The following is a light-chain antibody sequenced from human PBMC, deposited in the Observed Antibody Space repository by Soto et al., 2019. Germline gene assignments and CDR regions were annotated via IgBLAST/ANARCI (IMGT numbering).Light chain of an antibody. J-gene: IGKJ4*01. CDR2: GAS. Sequence: EIVMTQSPATLSVSPGERATLSCRASQSVSSNLAWYQQKPGQAPRLLIYGASTRATGIPARFSGSGSATDSTLTISSLQSEDFAVYYCQQYNNWPLTFGGGTKVEIK. V-gene: IGKV3D-15*01. CDR1: QSVSSN. CDR3: QQYNNWPLT.